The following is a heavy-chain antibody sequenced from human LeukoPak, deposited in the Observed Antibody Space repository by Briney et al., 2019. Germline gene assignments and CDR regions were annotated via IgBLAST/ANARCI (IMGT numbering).Heavy chain of an antibody. J-gene: IGHJ3*02. D-gene: IGHD5-18*01. CDR1: GYTFTNNY. CDR2: INPSGGST. Sequence: ASVKVSCKASGYTFTNNYIHWVRQAPGQGLEWMGIINPSGGSTSYAQKFQGRVTMTRDMSTSTVYMELSSLRSEDTAVYYCASLLGGYSYGNDAFDIWGQGTMVTVSS. V-gene: IGHV1-46*01. CDR3: ASLLGGYSYGNDAFDI.